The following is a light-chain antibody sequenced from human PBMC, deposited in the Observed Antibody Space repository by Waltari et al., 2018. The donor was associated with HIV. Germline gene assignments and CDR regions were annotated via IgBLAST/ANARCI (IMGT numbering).Light chain of an antibody. J-gene: IGKJ1*01. CDR3: QQYNNWPPWT. CDR2: GAS. CDR1: QSVSSK. V-gene: IGKV3-15*01. Sequence: EIVMTQSPGTLSVSPGERATLSCRASQSVSSKLAWYQQKPGQAPRLLIYGASTRATGIPGRFSGSGSGTEFTLTISSLQSEDSAVYYCQQYNNWPPWTFAQGTKVEIK.